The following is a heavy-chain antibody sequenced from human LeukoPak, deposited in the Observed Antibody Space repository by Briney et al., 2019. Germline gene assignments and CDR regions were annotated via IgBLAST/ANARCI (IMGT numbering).Heavy chain of an antibody. V-gene: IGHV4-4*02. CDR1: GGSISSSNW. CDR2: IYHSGST. Sequence: SGTLSLTCAVSGGSISSSNWWRWLRQPPGKGLEWRGEIYHSGSTNYNPSLKSRVTISVDKSKNQFSLKLSSVTAADTAVYYCARVTCSGGSCNFDYWGQGTLVTGSS. D-gene: IGHD2-15*01. CDR3: ARVTCSGGSCNFDY. J-gene: IGHJ4*02.